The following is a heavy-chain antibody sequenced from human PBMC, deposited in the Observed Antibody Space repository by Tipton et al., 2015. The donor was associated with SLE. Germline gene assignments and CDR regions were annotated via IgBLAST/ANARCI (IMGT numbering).Heavy chain of an antibody. CDR1: GFTFRSHS. CDR3: AKGGGWLTDY. J-gene: IGHJ4*02. CDR2: IKQDGSEK. D-gene: IGHD6-19*01. Sequence: SLRLSCAASGFTFRSHSMSWFRQAPGKGLEWVANIKQDGSEKFYVDSVKGRFTISRDNARDSLFLQMNSLRAEDTAVYFCAKGGGWLTDYWGQGTLVTVSS. V-gene: IGHV3-7*01.